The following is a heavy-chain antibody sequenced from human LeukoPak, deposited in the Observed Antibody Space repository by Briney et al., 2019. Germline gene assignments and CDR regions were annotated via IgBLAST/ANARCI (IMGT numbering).Heavy chain of an antibody. V-gene: IGHV3-30*02. J-gene: IGHJ3*02. CDR1: GFTFSSYA. CDR2: IRYDGSNK. CDR3: AAPTIYCSSTSCPPSDAFDI. Sequence: PGGSLRLSCAASGFTFSSYAMSWVRQAPGKGLEWVAFIRYDGSNKYYADSVKGRFTISRDNSKNTLYLQMNSLRAEDTAVYYCAAPTIYCSSTSCPPSDAFDIWGQGTMVTVSS. D-gene: IGHD2-2*01.